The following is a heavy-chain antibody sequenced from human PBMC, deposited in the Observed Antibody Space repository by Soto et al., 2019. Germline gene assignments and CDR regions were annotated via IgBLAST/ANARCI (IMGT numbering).Heavy chain of an antibody. CDR3: ARSGRIAAAGSYFDY. D-gene: IGHD6-13*01. V-gene: IGHV1-18*01. Sequence: ASVKVSCKASGYTFTSYGISWVRQAPGQGLEWMGWISAYNGNTNYAQKLQGRVTMTTDTSTSTAYMELRSLRSDDTAVYYCARSGRIAAAGSYFDYWGQGTLVTVSS. J-gene: IGHJ4*02. CDR1: GYTFTSYG. CDR2: ISAYNGNT.